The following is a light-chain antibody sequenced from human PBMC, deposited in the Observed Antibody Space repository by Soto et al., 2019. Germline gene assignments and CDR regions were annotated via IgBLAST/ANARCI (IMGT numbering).Light chain of an antibody. CDR2: SAS. J-gene: IGKJ4*01. CDR3: QQYNNWPLT. CDR1: QSVNSV. V-gene: IGKV3-15*01. Sequence: ETVMTQSPATLSASPEESATLSCRASQSVNSVLAWYQQIPGQAPRLLIYSASTGATGGPARFSGSGSGTEFTLTISSLQSEDFAIYYCQQYNNWPLTFGGGTKVDIK.